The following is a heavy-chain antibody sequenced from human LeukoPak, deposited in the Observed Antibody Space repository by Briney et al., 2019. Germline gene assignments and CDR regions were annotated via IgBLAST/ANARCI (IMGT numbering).Heavy chain of an antibody. J-gene: IGHJ6*04. V-gene: IGHV4-39*07. Sequence: SETLSLTCTVSGGSISSSSYYWGWIRQPPGKGLEWIGSIYYSGSTYYNPSLKSRVTISVDTSKNQFSLKLSSVTAADTAVYYCARVNRVPRRMDVWGKGTTVTVSS. CDR3: ARVNRVPRRMDV. D-gene: IGHD2-2*01. CDR2: IYYSGST. CDR1: GGSISSSSYY.